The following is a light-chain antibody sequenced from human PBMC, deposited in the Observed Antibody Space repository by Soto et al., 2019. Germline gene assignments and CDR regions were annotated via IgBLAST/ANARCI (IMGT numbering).Light chain of an antibody. Sequence: IRMTQSPSSFSASTGDRVTITCRASQNINSYLNWYQQKPGKAPKLLIYAASTLQSGVPSRFSGSGSGTDFTLTINSLQPEDFATYYCQQSYSLMTFGGGTKVDIK. V-gene: IGKV1-39*01. CDR2: AAS. J-gene: IGKJ4*01. CDR3: QQSYSLMT. CDR1: QNINSY.